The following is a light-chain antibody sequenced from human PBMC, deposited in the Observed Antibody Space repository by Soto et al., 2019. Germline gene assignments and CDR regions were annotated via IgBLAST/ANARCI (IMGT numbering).Light chain of an antibody. Sequence: QSALTQPASVSGSPGQSITISCTGTSRDVGGYKYVSWYQQHVGKAPKVILYDVSNRPSGVSNRFSGAKSGNTASLTISVLQAEDEADYYCSSYTNNNILIFGGGTKVTVL. CDR3: SSYTNNNILI. V-gene: IGLV2-14*03. J-gene: IGLJ2*01. CDR1: SRDVGGYKY. CDR2: DVS.